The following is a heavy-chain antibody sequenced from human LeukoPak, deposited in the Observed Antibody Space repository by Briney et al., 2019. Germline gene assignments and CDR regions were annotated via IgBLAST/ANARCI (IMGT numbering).Heavy chain of an antibody. Sequence: GGSLRLSCAASGFTSSSYWMSWVRQAPGKGLEWVANIKQDGSEKYYVDSVKGRFTISRDNAKNSLYLQMNSLRAEDTAIYYCAKDRSSSRGKDFDYWGQGTLVTVSS. CDR1: GFTSSSYW. J-gene: IGHJ4*02. CDR3: AKDRSSSRGKDFDY. CDR2: IKQDGSEK. V-gene: IGHV3-7*03. D-gene: IGHD6-6*01.